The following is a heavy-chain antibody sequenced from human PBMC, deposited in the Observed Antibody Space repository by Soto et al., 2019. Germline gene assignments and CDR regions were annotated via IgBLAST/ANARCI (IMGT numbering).Heavy chain of an antibody. CDR1: GGSIRSGDYY. J-gene: IGHJ5*02. Sequence: LSLTCTVSGGSIRSGDYYWSWIRQPPGKGLEWIGYIYYSGSTYYNPSLNSRVTLSIDMPNNHVSLILNSVTAADTAVYYCARVGPWVPYYYDSSPYTFENWFDPWGQGTLVTVSS. CDR2: IYYSGST. CDR3: ARVGPWVPYYYDSSPYTFENWFDP. V-gene: IGHV4-30-4*01. D-gene: IGHD3-22*01.